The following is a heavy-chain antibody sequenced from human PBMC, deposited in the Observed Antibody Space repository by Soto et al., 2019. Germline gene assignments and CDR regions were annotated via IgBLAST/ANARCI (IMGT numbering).Heavy chain of an antibody. CDR2: IYYSGST. Sequence: QVQLQESGPGLVKPSQTLSLTCTVSGGSISSGGYYWSWIRQHPGKSLEWIGYIYYSGSTYYNPSLKRRVTISVDTSKNQFSLKLSSVTAADTAVYYCARSLSVDTAMVYGYWGQGTLVTVSS. D-gene: IGHD5-18*01. V-gene: IGHV4-31*03. J-gene: IGHJ4*02. CDR3: ARSLSVDTAMVYGY. CDR1: GGSISSGGYY.